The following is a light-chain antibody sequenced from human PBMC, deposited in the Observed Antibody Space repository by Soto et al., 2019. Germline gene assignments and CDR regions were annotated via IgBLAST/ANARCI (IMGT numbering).Light chain of an antibody. Sequence: EIVLTQSPGSLSLSPGQRATLSCRASQSVDTTFFAWYQKKPGQAPRLLIYGASKRATGIPDRFSGSGSGTDLTLIISRLEPEDFAVYCCQQYMSSVTFGQGTKVEIK. CDR2: GAS. J-gene: IGKJ1*01. CDR3: QQYMSSVT. CDR1: QSVDTTF. V-gene: IGKV3-20*01.